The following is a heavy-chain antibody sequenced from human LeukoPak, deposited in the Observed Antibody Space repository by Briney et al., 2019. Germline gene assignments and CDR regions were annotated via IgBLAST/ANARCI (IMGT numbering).Heavy chain of an antibody. J-gene: IGHJ4*01. V-gene: IGHV3-23*01. CDR3: ARENIFDF. CDR2: ISGSGGST. D-gene: IGHD2/OR15-2a*01. CDR1: GFTFSSYG. Sequence: GGTLRLSCAASGFTFSSYGMSWVRQAPGKGLEWVSAISGSGGSTYYADSVKGRFTISRDNSRNTVYLQMNSLRVADTALYFCARENIFDFWGQGTLVTVSS.